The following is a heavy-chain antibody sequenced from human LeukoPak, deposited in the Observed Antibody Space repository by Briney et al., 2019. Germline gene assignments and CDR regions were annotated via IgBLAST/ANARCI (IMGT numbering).Heavy chain of an antibody. D-gene: IGHD3-10*01. CDR2: IYTSGST. V-gene: IGHV4-4*07. CDR3: ARVVSDGSGSYYPDY. CDR1: GGSISSYY. Sequence: PSETLSLTCTVSGGSISSYYWSWIRQPAGKGLEWIGRIYTSGSTNYNPSLKSRVNMSVDTSKNQFSLKLSSVTAADTAVYYCARVVSDGSGSYYPDYWGQGTLVTVSS. J-gene: IGHJ4*02.